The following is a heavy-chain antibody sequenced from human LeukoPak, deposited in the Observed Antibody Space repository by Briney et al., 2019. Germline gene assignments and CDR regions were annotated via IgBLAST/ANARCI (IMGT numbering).Heavy chain of an antibody. V-gene: IGHV1-18*01. CDR1: GYTFTSYG. D-gene: IGHD2-2*01. CDR3: ARDPSIVVVPAAGGWFDP. CDR2: ISAYNGNT. Sequence: ASVKVSCKASGYTFTSYGISWVRQAPGQGLEWMGWISAYNGNTNYAQKLQGRVTMTTDTSTSTAYMELRSLRSDDTAVYYCARDPSIVVVPAAGGWFDPWGQGTLVTVSS. J-gene: IGHJ5*02.